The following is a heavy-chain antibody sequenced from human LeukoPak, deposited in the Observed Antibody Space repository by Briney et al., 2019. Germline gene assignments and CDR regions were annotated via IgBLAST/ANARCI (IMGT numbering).Heavy chain of an antibody. Sequence: SETLSLTCSVSGGSISSSSYWWGWIRQPPGKGLEWIGSIYYSGSTYYNPSLKSRVTLSVDKSKNQFSLRLNSVTAAGTAMYYCARSHDHLWGNYPDYWGQGTLVTVSS. V-gene: IGHV4-39*07. D-gene: IGHD3-16*02. CDR3: ARSHDHLWGNYPDY. CDR2: IYYSGST. CDR1: GGSISSSSYW. J-gene: IGHJ4*02.